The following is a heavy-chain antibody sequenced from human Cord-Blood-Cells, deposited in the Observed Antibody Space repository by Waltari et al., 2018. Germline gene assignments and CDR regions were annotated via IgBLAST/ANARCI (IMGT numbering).Heavy chain of an antibody. Sequence: QVQLQESGPGLVKPSETLSLTCTVSGYSISRGSYWGWIRQPPGTGLEWIGSIYHSGSTYYNPSLKSRVTISVDTSKNQFSLKLSSVTAADTAVYYCARDQAGGIEQLVDYWGQGTLVTVSS. D-gene: IGHD6-6*01. CDR3: ARDQAGGIEQLVDY. CDR1: GYSISRGSY. V-gene: IGHV4-38-2*02. J-gene: IGHJ4*02. CDR2: IYHSGST.